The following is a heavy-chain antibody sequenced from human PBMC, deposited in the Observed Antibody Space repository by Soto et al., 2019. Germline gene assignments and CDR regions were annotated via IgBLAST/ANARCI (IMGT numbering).Heavy chain of an antibody. V-gene: IGHV4-31*03. CDR2: IYYSGST. CDR3: ARGIRLREVVVAYYYYRDV. CDR1: GGSISSGGYY. Sequence: QVQLQESGPGLVKPSQTLSLTCTVSGGSISSGGYYWSWIRQHPGKGLEWIGYIYYSGSTYYNPSLKSRVTISVDTSKNQFSLKLSSVTAADTAVYYWARGIRLREVVVAYYYYRDVWGKGTTVTVSS. J-gene: IGHJ6*03. D-gene: IGHD2-15*01.